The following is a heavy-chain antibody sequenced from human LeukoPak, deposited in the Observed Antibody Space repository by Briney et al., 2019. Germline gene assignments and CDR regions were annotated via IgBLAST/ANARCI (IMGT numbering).Heavy chain of an antibody. CDR1: GYTFTSYD. Sequence: GASVKVSCKASGYTFTSYDINWVPQATGQGLEWMGWMNPNSGNTGYAQKFQGRVTMTRNTSISTAYMELSSLRSEDTAVYYCARGVAHYYYYYMDVWGKGTTVTVSS. CDR2: MNPNSGNT. J-gene: IGHJ6*03. CDR3: ARGVAHYYYYYMDV. V-gene: IGHV1-8*01. D-gene: IGHD2-15*01.